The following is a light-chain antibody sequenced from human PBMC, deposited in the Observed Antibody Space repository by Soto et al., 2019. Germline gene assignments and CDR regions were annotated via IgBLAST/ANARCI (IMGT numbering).Light chain of an antibody. CDR3: QSYDSRLSGSV. V-gene: IGLV1-40*01. J-gene: IGLJ3*02. Sequence: QSVLTQPPSVSGAPGQRVTISCTGTSSNIGANYDVHWYQQFPGTAPKLLIYDNNNRPSGVPDRFSGSKSATSASLAITGLQAEDEADYYCQSYDSRLSGSVFGGGTKLTVL. CDR2: DNN. CDR1: SSNIGANYD.